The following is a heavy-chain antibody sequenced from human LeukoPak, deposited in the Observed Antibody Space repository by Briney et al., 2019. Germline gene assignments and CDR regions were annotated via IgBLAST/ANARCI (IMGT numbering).Heavy chain of an antibody. V-gene: IGHV4-39*01. CDR1: GGSISSTSYY. CDR2: INYSGNT. D-gene: IGHD6-13*01. CDR3: ARHVAYSSRFDY. J-gene: IGHJ4*02. Sequence: PSETLSLTCTVSGGSISSTSYYWGWIRQPPGKGLDWIGYINYSGNTYCNPSLKSRVIISVDTSKNQFSLKLNSVTAADTAVYYWARHVAYSSRFDYWGQGTLVTVSS.